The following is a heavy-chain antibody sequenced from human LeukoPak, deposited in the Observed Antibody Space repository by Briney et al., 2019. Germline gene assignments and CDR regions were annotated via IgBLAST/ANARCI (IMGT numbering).Heavy chain of an antibody. Sequence: GGSPRLSCAASGFTFSSYSMNWVRQAPGKGLEWVSYISSSSSTIYYADSVKGRFTISRDNAKNSLYLQMNSLRAEDTAVYYCARAPLHDSRCPSFDYWGQGTLVTVSS. CDR1: GFTFSSYS. J-gene: IGHJ4*02. CDR2: ISSSSSTI. CDR3: ARAPLHDSRCPSFDY. V-gene: IGHV3-48*04. D-gene: IGHD3-22*01.